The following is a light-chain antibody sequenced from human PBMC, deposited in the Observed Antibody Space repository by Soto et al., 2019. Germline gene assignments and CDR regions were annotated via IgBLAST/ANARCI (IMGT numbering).Light chain of an antibody. J-gene: IGKJ2*01. V-gene: IGKV1-39*01. CDR2: AAS. CDR3: QQTYSTPHT. CDR1: QTITTY. Sequence: DIQMTQSPSSLSASVGGRVTITCRASQTITTYLNWYHQRPGKAPKLLIFAASSLQSGVPSRFSGSGSGTDFTLTISSLQPEDFATYYCQQTYSTPHTFGQGTKLEIK.